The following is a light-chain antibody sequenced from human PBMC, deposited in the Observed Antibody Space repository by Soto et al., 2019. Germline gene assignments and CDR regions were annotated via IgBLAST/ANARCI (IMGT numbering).Light chain of an antibody. J-gene: IGKJ4*01. V-gene: IGKV1-39*01. CDR2: AAS. Sequence: DLQMTQSPSALSASVGDRVTISCRASQSISSYLNWYQQKPGKAPKLLIYAASSLQSGVPSRFSGSGSGTDFTLIISSLQPEDFATYYCHQSYSTLTFGGGTKVEIK. CDR3: HQSYSTLT. CDR1: QSISSY.